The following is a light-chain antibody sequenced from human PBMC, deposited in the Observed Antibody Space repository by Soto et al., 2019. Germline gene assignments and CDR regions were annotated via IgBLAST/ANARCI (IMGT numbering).Light chain of an antibody. CDR1: QSIDNW. V-gene: IGKV1-5*01. CDR2: DAS. Sequence: GDRVTITCRASQSIDNWLAWYQQKPGKAPQLLIYDASRVKTGVPSRFTASGSGTEFTLTINTLQADDSATYFCQHYNGYPYTFGPGTKVEIK. CDR3: QHYNGYPYT. J-gene: IGKJ2*01.